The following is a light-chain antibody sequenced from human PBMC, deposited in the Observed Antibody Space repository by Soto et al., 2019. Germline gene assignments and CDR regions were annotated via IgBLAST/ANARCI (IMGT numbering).Light chain of an antibody. Sequence: IVMTQSPSTLFASPGGRATLSCRASQSIKSNLAWYQQKPGQAPRLLIYDASNRATGIPARFSGSGSGTDFTLTISSLEPEDFAVYYCQQRSNWPPTFGQGTKVDIK. CDR1: QSIKSN. CDR2: DAS. V-gene: IGKV3-11*01. CDR3: QQRSNWPPT. J-gene: IGKJ1*01.